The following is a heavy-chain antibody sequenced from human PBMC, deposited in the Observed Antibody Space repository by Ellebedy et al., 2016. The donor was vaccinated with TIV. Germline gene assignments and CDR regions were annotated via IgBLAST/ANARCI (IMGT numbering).Heavy chain of an antibody. D-gene: IGHD3-10*01. Sequence: GGSLRLSXAASGFTFSSYAMSWVRQAPGKGLEWVSAISGSGGSTYYADSVKGRFTISRDNSKNTLYLQMNSLRAEDTAVYYCAKADGSGSYYIPFDPWGQGTLVTVSS. CDR1: GFTFSSYA. J-gene: IGHJ5*02. CDR3: AKADGSGSYYIPFDP. CDR2: ISGSGGST. V-gene: IGHV3-23*01.